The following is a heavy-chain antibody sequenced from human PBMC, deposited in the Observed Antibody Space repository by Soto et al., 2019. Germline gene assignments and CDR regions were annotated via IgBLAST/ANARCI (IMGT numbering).Heavy chain of an antibody. CDR3: AKGGNIAVVVADYGMDV. V-gene: IGHV1-3*01. CDR2: INAGNGNT. D-gene: IGHD2-15*01. CDR1: GYTFTNFA. J-gene: IGHJ6*02. Sequence: QVQLVQSGAEVKKPGASVKVSYKASGYTFTNFAMHWVRQAPGQRLEWMGWINAGNGNTKYSQKFQDRVTITRDTSASTAYMELSSLRSEDTAVYYCAKGGNIAVVVADYGMDVWGQGTTVTVSS.